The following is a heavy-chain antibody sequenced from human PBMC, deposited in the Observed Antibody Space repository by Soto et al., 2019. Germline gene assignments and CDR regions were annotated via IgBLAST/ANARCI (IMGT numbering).Heavy chain of an antibody. J-gene: IGHJ4*02. Sequence: RGESLKISCKGSGYTFTNYWIGWVRQMPGKGLEWMGIIVPGNSDTKYSPSFQGLVTISADKSISTAYLQWSSLKASDTAIYYCARLYYFDSSTYYPFEYWGQGTLVTVSS. CDR2: IVPGNSDT. D-gene: IGHD3-22*01. CDR3: ARLYYFDSSTYYPFEY. V-gene: IGHV5-51*01. CDR1: GYTFTNYW.